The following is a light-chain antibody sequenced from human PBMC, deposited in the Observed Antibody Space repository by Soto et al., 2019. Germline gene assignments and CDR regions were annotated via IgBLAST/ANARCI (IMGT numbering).Light chain of an antibody. Sequence: DIQMTQCPSSLSASVGDRVTITCRASQSISSYLNWYQQKPGKAPKLLIYKASSLESGVPSRFSGSGSGTDFTLTISSLQPDDFATYYCQQYNSYWTFGQGTKVDIK. J-gene: IGKJ1*01. CDR2: KAS. CDR1: QSISSY. CDR3: QQYNSYWT. V-gene: IGKV1-5*03.